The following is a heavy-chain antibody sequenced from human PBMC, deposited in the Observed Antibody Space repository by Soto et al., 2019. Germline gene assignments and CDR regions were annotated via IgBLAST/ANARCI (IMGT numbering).Heavy chain of an antibody. V-gene: IGHV4-34*02. CDR2: INHSGST. J-gene: IGHJ4*02. Sequence: QVQLQQWGAGLLKPSETLSHTCAVYGASFSDYYWTWVRQSPGKGLEWIGEINHSGSTNYNPSLKSRVTIAVDTSNKQFSLKVPSPTAADTAGYYWTGGERNSSSWQPDHWGLGGLVTVSS. CDR1: GASFSDYY. D-gene: IGHD6-13*01. CDR3: TGGERNSSSWQPDH.